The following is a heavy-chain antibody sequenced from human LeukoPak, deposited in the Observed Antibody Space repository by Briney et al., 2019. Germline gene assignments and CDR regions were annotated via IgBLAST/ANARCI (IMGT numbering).Heavy chain of an antibody. CDR3: AAADTSFGYFDY. Sequence: ASVKVSCKASGNIITSYAMNWVRQAPGQGLEWMGWINTSTGNPTYAQGFTGRFVFSLGTSVRTAYLQISSLKAEDTAVYYCAAADTSFGYFDYWGQGTLVTVSS. D-gene: IGHD6-19*01. CDR1: GNIITSYA. CDR2: INTSTGNP. V-gene: IGHV7-4-1*02. J-gene: IGHJ4*02.